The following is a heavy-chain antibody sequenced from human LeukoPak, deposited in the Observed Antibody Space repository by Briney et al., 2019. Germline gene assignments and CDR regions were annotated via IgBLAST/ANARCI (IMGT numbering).Heavy chain of an antibody. D-gene: IGHD6-13*01. Sequence: SETLSLTCTVSGGSIRNYYWTWIQQPPGKRLEWIGYRYYSGSTNYNPSLQSRVSMSIDTSKNQFSLNLSSVTAADTALYYCARSQSSGKTAAGDAYYFYHGMDVWGLGTTVTVS. CDR2: RYYSGST. CDR3: ARSQSSGKTAAGDAYYFYHGMDV. CDR1: GGSIRNYY. J-gene: IGHJ6*02. V-gene: IGHV4-59*01.